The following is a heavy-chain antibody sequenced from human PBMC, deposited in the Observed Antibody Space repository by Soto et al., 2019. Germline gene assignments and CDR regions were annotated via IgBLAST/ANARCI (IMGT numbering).Heavy chain of an antibody. CDR1: SNAW. J-gene: IGHJ4*02. CDR3: TTSPSSRADS. V-gene: IGHV3-15*07. D-gene: IGHD6-13*01. Sequence: SNAWMNWVRQAPGKGLEWVGRIKSKTDGGTTDYAAPVKGRFTISRDDSKNTVYLQMNILKTEDTAVYYCTTSPSSRADSWGQGTLVIVSS. CDR2: IKSKTDGGTT.